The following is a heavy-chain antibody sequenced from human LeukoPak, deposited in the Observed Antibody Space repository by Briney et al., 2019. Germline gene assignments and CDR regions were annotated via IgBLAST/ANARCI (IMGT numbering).Heavy chain of an antibody. D-gene: IGHD4-17*01. V-gene: IGHV3-9*01. Sequence: GGSLRLSCAASGFTFDDYAMHWVRQAPGKGLEWVSGISWNSGSIGYADSVKGRFTISRDNAKNSLYLQMNSLRAEDTALYYCAKDRKPTTVTTPHYWGQGTLVTVSS. J-gene: IGHJ4*02. CDR3: AKDRKPTTVTTPHY. CDR1: GFTFDDYA. CDR2: ISWNSGSI.